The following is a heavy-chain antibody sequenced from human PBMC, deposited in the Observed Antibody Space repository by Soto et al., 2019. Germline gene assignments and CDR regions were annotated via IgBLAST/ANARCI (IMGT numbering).Heavy chain of an antibody. CDR1: GGTFSSYA. V-gene: IGHV1-69*01. J-gene: IGHJ6*02. Sequence: QVQLVQSGAEVKKPGSSVKVSCKASGGTFSSYAINWVRQAPGQGLEWMGGILPIFGTANYAQKFQGRVTITADESTSTAYMELRSLRSEDTAVYYCARAPARSLVGAPRRGIYGMDVWGQGTTVTVSS. D-gene: IGHD1-26*01. CDR3: ARAPARSLVGAPRRGIYGMDV. CDR2: ILPIFGTA.